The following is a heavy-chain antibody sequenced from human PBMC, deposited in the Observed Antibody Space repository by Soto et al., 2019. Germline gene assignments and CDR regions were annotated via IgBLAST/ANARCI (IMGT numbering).Heavy chain of an antibody. Sequence: ASVKVSCKASGYSFTDYHIHWVRQAPGQGLEWLGRINPKSGGTSTAQKFQGWVTMTRDRFISTVYMELTRLRSDDTAVYFCARGHSTDCSNGVCSFFYNHEMDVWGQGTTVTVSS. CDR2: INPKSGGT. CDR1: GYSFTDYH. CDR3: ARGHSTDCSNGVCSFFYNHEMDV. V-gene: IGHV1-2*04. J-gene: IGHJ6*02. D-gene: IGHD2-8*01.